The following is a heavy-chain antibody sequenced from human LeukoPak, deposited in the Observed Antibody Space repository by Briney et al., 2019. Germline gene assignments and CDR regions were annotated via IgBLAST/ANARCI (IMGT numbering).Heavy chain of an antibody. CDR1: GGSFSGYY. J-gene: IGHJ6*04. CDR2: INHSGST. CDR3: ARGRYGGYGYYYYGMDV. V-gene: IGHV4-34*01. Sequence: SETLSLTCAVYGGSFSGYYWSWIRQPPGKGLEWIGEINHSGSTNYNPSLKSRVTISVDTSKNQFSLQLSSVTAADKAVYYCARGRYGGYGYYYYGMDVWGKGTTVTVSS. D-gene: IGHD1-26*01.